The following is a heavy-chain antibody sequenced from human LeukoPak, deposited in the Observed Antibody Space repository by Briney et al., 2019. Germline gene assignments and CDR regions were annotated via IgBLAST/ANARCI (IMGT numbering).Heavy chain of an antibody. CDR3: ARGVSGELRYFDWLSPTPKYNWFDP. V-gene: IGHV1-18*04. CDR2: ISAYNGNT. CDR1: GYTFTGYY. Sequence: GASAKVSCKASGYTFTGYYMHWVRQATGQGLEWMGWISAYNGNTNYAQKLQGRVTMTTDTSTSTAYMELRSLRSDDTAVYYCARGVSGELRYFDWLSPTPKYNWFDPWGQGTLVTVSS. D-gene: IGHD3-9*01. J-gene: IGHJ5*02.